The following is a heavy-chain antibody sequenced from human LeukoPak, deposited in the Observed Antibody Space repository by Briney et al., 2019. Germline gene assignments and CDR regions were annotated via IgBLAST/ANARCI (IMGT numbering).Heavy chain of an antibody. Sequence: GESLKISCKGSGYSFTSYWIGWVRRTPGKGLEWMGIIYPGDSDTRYNPSFQGQVTISADKSISTAYLQWSSLKASDTAMYYCARSSTWELDYWGQGTLVTVSS. CDR1: GYSFTSYW. CDR3: ARSSTWELDY. D-gene: IGHD6-13*01. V-gene: IGHV5-51*01. J-gene: IGHJ4*02. CDR2: IYPGDSDT.